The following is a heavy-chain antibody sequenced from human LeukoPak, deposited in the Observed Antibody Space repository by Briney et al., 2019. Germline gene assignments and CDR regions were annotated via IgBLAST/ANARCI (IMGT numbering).Heavy chain of an antibody. CDR2: IVVGSGNT. J-gene: IGHJ4*02. CDR3: ARVPTYGSGSYSDY. D-gene: IGHD3-10*01. V-gene: IGHV1-58*01. Sequence: ASVKVSCKASGFTFTSSAVQWVRQARGQRLEWIGWIVVGSGNTNYAQKFQERVTITRDMSTSTAYMELSSLRSEDTAVYYCARVPTYGSGSYSDYWGQGTLVTVSS. CDR1: GFTFTSSA.